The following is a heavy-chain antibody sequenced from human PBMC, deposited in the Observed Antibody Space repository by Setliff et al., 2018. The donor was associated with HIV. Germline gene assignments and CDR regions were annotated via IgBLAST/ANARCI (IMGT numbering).Heavy chain of an antibody. V-gene: IGHV1-3*01. J-gene: IGHJ4*02. CDR3: AIGSSNWPHRPNNYYFDY. CDR2: INAGNGDT. Sequence: ASVKVSCKASGDTFTTYALHWVRQAPGQRLEWTGWINAGNGDTKPSQKFQGRVTITRDTSASTAYMELSSLRSEDTGVYYCAIGSSNWPHRPNNYYFDYWGQGTPVTVSS. CDR1: GDTFTTYA. D-gene: IGHD6-13*01.